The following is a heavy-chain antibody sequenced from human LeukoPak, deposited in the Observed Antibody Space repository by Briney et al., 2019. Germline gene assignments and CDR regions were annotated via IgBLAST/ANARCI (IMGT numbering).Heavy chain of an antibody. CDR2: ISSSSSYI. Sequence: GGSLRLSCAASGFTFSSYSMNWVRQAPGKGLEWVSSISSSSSYIYYADSVKGRFTISRDNAKNSLCVQMNSLRAEDTAVYYCARGKTSGYYLDAFDIWGQGTMVTVSS. J-gene: IGHJ3*02. CDR3: ARGKTSGYYLDAFDI. V-gene: IGHV3-21*04. CDR1: GFTFSSYS. D-gene: IGHD3-3*01.